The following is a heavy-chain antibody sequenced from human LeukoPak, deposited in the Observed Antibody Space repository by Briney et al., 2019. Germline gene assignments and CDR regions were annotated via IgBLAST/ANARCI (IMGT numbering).Heavy chain of an antibody. D-gene: IGHD2-8*01. Sequence: GGSLRLSCAASGFTFSSYGMHWVRQAPGKGLEWVAYIQYDGSNEQYADSVKGRFSISRDSSKNILYLQMNSLRAEDTAVYYCAKDRCSNGIGCYYYYMNVWGKGTTVTISS. CDR2: IQYDGSNE. J-gene: IGHJ6*03. V-gene: IGHV3-30*02. CDR1: GFTFSSYG. CDR3: AKDRCSNGIGCYYYYMNV.